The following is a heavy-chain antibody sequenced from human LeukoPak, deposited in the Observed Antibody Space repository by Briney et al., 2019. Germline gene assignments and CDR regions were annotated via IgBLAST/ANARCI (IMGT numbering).Heavy chain of an antibody. V-gene: IGHV4-39*01. CDR3: ARHTEQQLPYFDY. CDR2: IYYSGST. J-gene: IGHJ4*02. CDR1: GGSISSSSYY. D-gene: IGHD6-13*01. Sequence: PSETLSLICTVSGGSISSSSYYWGWIRQPPGKGLEWIGSIYYSGSTYYNPSLKSRVTISVDTSKNQFSLKLSSVTAADTAVYYCARHTEQQLPYFDYWGQGTLVTVSS.